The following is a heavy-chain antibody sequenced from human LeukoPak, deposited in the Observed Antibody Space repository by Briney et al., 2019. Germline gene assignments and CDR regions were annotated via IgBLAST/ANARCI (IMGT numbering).Heavy chain of an antibody. CDR3: AREGVVDAFDI. CDR2: ISSRSSYK. CDR1: GFTFSSYS. D-gene: IGHD3-3*01. Sequence: GGSLRPSCAASGFTFSSYSMSWVRQAPGKGLEWVSSISSRSSYKYYADSVRGRFTISRDNAENSLYLQMNSLRAEDTAVYYCAREGVVDAFDIWGQGTMVTVSS. J-gene: IGHJ3*02. V-gene: IGHV3-21*01.